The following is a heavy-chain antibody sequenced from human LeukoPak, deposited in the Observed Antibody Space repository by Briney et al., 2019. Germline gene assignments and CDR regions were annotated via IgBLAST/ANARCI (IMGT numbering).Heavy chain of an antibody. J-gene: IGHJ6*03. CDR3: ARARPSSGSYYTLSYMDV. CDR2: INPSGGST. CDR1: GYTFTSYY. V-gene: IGHV1-46*01. Sequence: ASVKVSCKASGYTFTSYYMHWVRQAPGQGLEWMGIINPSGGSTSYAQKFQGRVTMTRDTSTSTVYMELSSLRSEDTTVYYCARARPSSGSYYTLSYMDVWGKGTTVTISS. D-gene: IGHD3-10*01.